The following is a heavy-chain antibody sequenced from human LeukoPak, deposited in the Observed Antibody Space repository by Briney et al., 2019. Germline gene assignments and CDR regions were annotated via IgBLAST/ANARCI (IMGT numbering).Heavy chain of an antibody. CDR2: ISYSGNII. Sequence: GGSLRLSCAASGFTFSSYAMSWVRQAPGKGLEWVSGISYSGNIIYYADSVNGRFTISRDSSKNTLYLQMNSLRAEDTAVYYCAKDRGGGRRWELLDWGQGTLVTVSS. J-gene: IGHJ4*02. CDR1: GFTFSSYA. CDR3: AKDRGGGRRWELLD. V-gene: IGHV3-23*01. D-gene: IGHD1-26*01.